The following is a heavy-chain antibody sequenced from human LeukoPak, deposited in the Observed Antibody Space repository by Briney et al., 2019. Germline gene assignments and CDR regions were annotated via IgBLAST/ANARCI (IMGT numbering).Heavy chain of an antibody. V-gene: IGHV3-23*01. CDR1: GFTFSSYA. J-gene: IGHJ3*02. CDR3: ARDLFYGSGSSDAFDI. D-gene: IGHD3-10*01. CDR2: ISGSGDST. Sequence: GGSLRLSCAASGFTFSSYAMSWVRQAPGKGLEWVSPISGSGDSTYYADSVKGRFTISRDNSKNTLYLQMNSLRAEDTAVYYCARDLFYGSGSSDAFDIWGQGTMVTVSS.